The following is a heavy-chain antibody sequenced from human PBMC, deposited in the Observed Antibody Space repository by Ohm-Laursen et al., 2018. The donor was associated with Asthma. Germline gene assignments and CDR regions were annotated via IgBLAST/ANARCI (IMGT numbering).Heavy chain of an antibody. CDR3: ARDHTIFGVVIRVLGMDV. J-gene: IGHJ6*02. D-gene: IGHD3-3*01. CDR1: GFTFSSYG. V-gene: IGHV3-33*01. Sequence: SSLRLSCAASGFTFSSYGMHWVRQAPGKGLEWVAVIWYDGSNKYYADSVKGRFTISRDNSKNTLYLQMNSLRAEDTAVYYCARDHTIFGVVIRVLGMDVWGQGTTVTVSS. CDR2: IWYDGSNK.